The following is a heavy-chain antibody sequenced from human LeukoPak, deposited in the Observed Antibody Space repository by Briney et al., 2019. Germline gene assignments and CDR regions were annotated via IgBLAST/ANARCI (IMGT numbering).Heavy chain of an antibody. CDR3: ARGSLDYGDYTVFDY. Sequence: GGSLRLSCEASGFTFNDYYMSWVRQAPGKGLEWLSYISSSGSTMYYADSVKGRFTISRDNAKNSLYLRMNSLRVEDTAVYYCARGSLDYGDYTVFDYWGQGTLVTVSS. J-gene: IGHJ4*02. CDR2: ISSSGSTM. V-gene: IGHV3-11*01. D-gene: IGHD4-17*01. CDR1: GFTFNDYY.